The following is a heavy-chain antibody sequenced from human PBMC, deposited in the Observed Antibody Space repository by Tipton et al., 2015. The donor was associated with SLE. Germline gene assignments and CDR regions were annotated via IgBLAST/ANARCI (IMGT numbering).Heavy chain of an antibody. V-gene: IGHV4-59*11. D-gene: IGHD6-13*01. J-gene: IGHJ6*02. Sequence: LRLSCTVSGGSISSHYWSWIRQPPGKGLEWIGYIYYSGSTNYNPSLKSRVTISVDTSKNQFSLKLSSVTAADTAVYYCARQQLYYYYYGMDVWGQGTTVTVSS. CDR3: ARQQLYYYYYGMDV. CDR2: IYYSGST. CDR1: GGSISSHY.